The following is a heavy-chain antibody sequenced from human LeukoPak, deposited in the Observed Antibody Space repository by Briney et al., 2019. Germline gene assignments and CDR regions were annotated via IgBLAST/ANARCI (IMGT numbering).Heavy chain of an antibody. CDR2: INTDGSST. CDR3: ARDRDIVINGMDV. J-gene: IGHJ6*02. CDR1: GFTVSSNY. V-gene: IGHV3-74*01. D-gene: IGHD2/OR15-2a*01. Sequence: PGGSLRLSCAASGFTVSSNYMSWVRQAPGKGLVWVSRINTDGSSTSYADSVKGRFTISRDNAKNTLYLQMNSLRAEDTVVYYCARDRDIVINGMDVWGQGTTVTVSS.